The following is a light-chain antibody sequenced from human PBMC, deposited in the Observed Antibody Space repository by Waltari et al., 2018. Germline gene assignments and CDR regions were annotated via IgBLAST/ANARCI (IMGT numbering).Light chain of an antibody. CDR3: MQAIQART. J-gene: IGKJ1*01. V-gene: IGKV2-30*01. CDR2: KVS. Sequence: DVVMTQSPLSLPVTLGQPASISCRSSQSLLYSDGNTYLSWFHQRPGQSPRRLIYKVSNRDSGVPDRFSGSGSGTDFTLKISRVEAEDVGVYYCMQAIQARTFGQGTKVEVK. CDR1: QSLLYSDGNTY.